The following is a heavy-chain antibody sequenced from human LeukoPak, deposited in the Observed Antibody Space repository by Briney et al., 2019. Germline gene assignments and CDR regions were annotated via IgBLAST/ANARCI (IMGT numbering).Heavy chain of an antibody. Sequence: GGSLRLSCAASGFTFTSYSMNWVRQAPGKGLEWVSYISSSSRSTDYADSVAGRVTISRDNSKNTLYLQMNSLRAEDTAVYYCARVEAKEEWLQFGYFDYWGQGTLVTVSS. D-gene: IGHD5-24*01. V-gene: IGHV3-48*01. CDR1: GFTFTSYS. CDR2: ISSSSRST. CDR3: ARVEAKEEWLQFGYFDY. J-gene: IGHJ4*02.